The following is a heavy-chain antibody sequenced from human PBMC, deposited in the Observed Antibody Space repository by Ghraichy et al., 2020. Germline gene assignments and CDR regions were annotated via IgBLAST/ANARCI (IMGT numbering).Heavy chain of an antibody. Sequence: TLSLTCTVSGGSISSYYWSWIRQPPGKGLEWIGYINYSGSTNYNPSLESRVTISVDTSKNQFFLKLNSVTAADTAVYYCARRVATNPAFFDYWGQGTLVTVSS. CDR1: GGSISSYY. CDR3: ARRVATNPAFFDY. V-gene: IGHV4-59*01. D-gene: IGHD5-24*01. CDR2: INYSGST. J-gene: IGHJ4*02.